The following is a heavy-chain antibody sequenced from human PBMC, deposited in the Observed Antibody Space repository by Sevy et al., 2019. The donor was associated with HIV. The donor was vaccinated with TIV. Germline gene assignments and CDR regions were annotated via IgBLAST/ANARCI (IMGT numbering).Heavy chain of an antibody. D-gene: IGHD5-12*01. CDR1: GYSLTSYW. J-gene: IGHJ5*02. CDR3: ARQGLYGGYDALNWFDP. V-gene: IGHV5-51*01. Sequence: GESLKISCKGSGYSLTSYWIGWVRQMPGKGLEWMGIIYPGDSDTRYSPSFQGQVTISAVKSSSTAYLQWSSLKDSDTAMYYCARQGLYGGYDALNWFDPWGPGTLVTVSS. CDR2: IYPGDSDT.